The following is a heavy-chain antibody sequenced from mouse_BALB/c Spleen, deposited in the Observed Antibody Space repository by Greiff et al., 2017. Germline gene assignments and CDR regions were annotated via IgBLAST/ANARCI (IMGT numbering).Heavy chain of an antibody. J-gene: IGHJ4*01. Sequence: EVMLVESGGGLVKPGGSLKLSCAASGFTFSSYAMSWVRQSPEKRLEWVAEISSGGSYTYYPDTVTGRFTISRDNAKNTLYLEMSSLRSEDTAMYYCASLGWYAMDYWGQGTSVTVSS. CDR3: ASLGWYAMDY. V-gene: IGHV5-9-4*01. CDR2: ISSGGSYT. CDR1: GFTFSSYA. D-gene: IGHD2-3*01.